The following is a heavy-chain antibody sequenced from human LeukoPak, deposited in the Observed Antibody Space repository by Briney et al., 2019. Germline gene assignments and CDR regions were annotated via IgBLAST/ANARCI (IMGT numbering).Heavy chain of an antibody. CDR1: GFTFSDYY. V-gene: IGHV3-11*05. D-gene: IGHD3-16*01. J-gene: IGHJ4*02. CDR3: ARVLGGLLTFEY. Sequence: PGGSLTLPCALSGFTFSDYYMSWIRQAQGKGMEWVSYISSSTSYTNYADSVKGRFTISRDNAKNSLYLQMNSLRAEDTAVYYCARVLGGLLTFEYWGQGTLVTVSS. CDR2: ISSSTSYT.